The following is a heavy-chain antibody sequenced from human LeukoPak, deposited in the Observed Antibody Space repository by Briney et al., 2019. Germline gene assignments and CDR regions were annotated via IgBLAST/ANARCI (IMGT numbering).Heavy chain of an antibody. D-gene: IGHD3-3*01. J-gene: IGHJ4*02. V-gene: IGHV1-69*13. CDR2: IITNFGTT. CDR3: ARPRTYYDFWRGYPPFDY. Sequence: ASVKVSCKASGGTFSNYAISWVRQAPGQGLEWMGGIITNFGTTNYAQKYQGRVTITADESTSTVYMELSSLRSGDTAVFYCARPRTYYDFWRGYPPFDYWGQGTLVTVSS. CDR1: GGTFSNYA.